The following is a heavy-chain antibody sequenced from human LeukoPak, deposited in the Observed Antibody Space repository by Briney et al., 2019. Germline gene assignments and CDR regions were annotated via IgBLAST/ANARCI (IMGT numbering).Heavy chain of an antibody. CDR1: GFTFSSYW. CDR2: IKQDGSEK. V-gene: IGHV3-7*01. D-gene: IGHD1-1*01. Sequence: GGSLRLSCAAFGFTFSSYWMSWVRQAPGKGLEWVANIKQDGSEKYYVDSVKGRFTISRDNAKNSLYLQMNSLRAEDTAVYYCAREAPYNWNDGGGFDYWGQGTLVTVSS. J-gene: IGHJ4*02. CDR3: AREAPYNWNDGGGFDY.